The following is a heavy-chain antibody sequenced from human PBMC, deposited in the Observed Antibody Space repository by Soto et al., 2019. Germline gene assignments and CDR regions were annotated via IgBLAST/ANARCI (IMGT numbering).Heavy chain of an antibody. D-gene: IGHD2-15*01. CDR3: ARDGYCSGGSCYSVPVFDY. J-gene: IGHJ4*02. Sequence: TGGFLRLSCAASGFTFSSYGMHWVRQAPGKGLEWVAVIWYDGSNKYYADSVKGRFTISRDNSKNTLYLQMNSLRAEDTAVYYCARDGYCSGGSCYSVPVFDYWGQGTLVTVSS. V-gene: IGHV3-33*08. CDR1: GFTFSSYG. CDR2: IWYDGSNK.